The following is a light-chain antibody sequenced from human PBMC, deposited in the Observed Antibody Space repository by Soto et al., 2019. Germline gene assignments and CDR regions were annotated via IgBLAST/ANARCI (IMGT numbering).Light chain of an antibody. CDR3: MQALQTPAT. CDR1: QSLLHSNGYNY. Sequence: DIVMTQSPLSLPVTPGEPASISCRSSQSLLHSNGYNYLDWYLQKPGQSPQLLIYLGSNRASGVPDRFSGSGSGTDFTLKIRRVEAEDVGVYYCMQALQTPATFGQGTKVDIK. CDR2: LGS. J-gene: IGKJ2*01. V-gene: IGKV2-28*01.